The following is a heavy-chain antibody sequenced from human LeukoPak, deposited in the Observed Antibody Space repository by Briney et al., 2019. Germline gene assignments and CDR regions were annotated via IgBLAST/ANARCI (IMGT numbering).Heavy chain of an antibody. Sequence: SETLSLTCSVSGGSINSDYWNWIRQPPGKGLEWIGYIYHSGSTNYNPSLKSRVTISIDKSKKQFSLKLISVTAADTAIYYCARSHGVSRAFDIWGQGTMVTVSS. V-gene: IGHV4-59*01. CDR3: ARSHGVSRAFDI. CDR1: GGSINSDY. J-gene: IGHJ3*02. D-gene: IGHD3-16*01. CDR2: IYHSGST.